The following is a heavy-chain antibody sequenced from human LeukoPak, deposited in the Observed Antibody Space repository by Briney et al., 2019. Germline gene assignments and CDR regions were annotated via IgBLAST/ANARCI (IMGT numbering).Heavy chain of an antibody. CDR2: IYGGHSA. Sequence: GGSLTLSCAASGFTVSTVYMTWVRQAPGKGLEWVSVIYGGHSAYYADSVKDRFTISRDNPKNTLNLQMNSLRAEDTAVYYCAREIGQLGGAFDIWGQGTMVTVSS. J-gene: IGHJ3*02. CDR1: GFTVSTVY. V-gene: IGHV3-53*01. D-gene: IGHD7-27*01. CDR3: AREIGQLGGAFDI.